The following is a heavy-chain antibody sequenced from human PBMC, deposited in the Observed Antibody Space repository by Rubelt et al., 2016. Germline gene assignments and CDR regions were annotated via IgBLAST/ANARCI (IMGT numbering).Heavy chain of an antibody. CDR2: ISYDGSNK. D-gene: IGHD5-24*01. J-gene: IGHJ3*02. V-gene: IGHV3-30*19. CDR3: ARDGYNDGTGPSDAFDI. Sequence: QVQLVESGGGVVQPGRSLRLSCAASGFTFSSYGMHWVRQAPGKGLEWVAVISYDGSNKYYADSVKGRFTIPRDNSKNTLYLQMNSLRADETAVYYGARDGYNDGTGPSDAFDIWGQGTVVTVSS. CDR1: GFTFSSYG.